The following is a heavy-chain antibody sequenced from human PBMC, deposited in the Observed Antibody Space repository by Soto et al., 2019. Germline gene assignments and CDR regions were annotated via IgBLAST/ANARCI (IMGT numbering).Heavy chain of an antibody. D-gene: IGHD3-16*01. Sequence: PSETLSLTCAVSGGSISGGGYSWSWIRQPPGKGLEWIGYIYHSGSTYYNPSLKSRVTISVDRSKNQFSLKLSSVTAADTAVYYCARHNGPLYVGYYYDMDVWGQGTTVTVSS. CDR2: IYHSGST. CDR1: GGSISGGGYS. V-gene: IGHV4-30-2*01. CDR3: ARHNGPLYVGYYYDMDV. J-gene: IGHJ6*02.